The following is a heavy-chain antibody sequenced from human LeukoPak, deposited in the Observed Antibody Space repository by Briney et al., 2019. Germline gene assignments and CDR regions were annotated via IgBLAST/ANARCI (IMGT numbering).Heavy chain of an antibody. CDR3: ARGPPLYHYMDV. CDR2: INHSGST. CDR1: GGSFSGYY. V-gene: IGHV4-34*01. D-gene: IGHD3-16*02. J-gene: IGHJ6*03. Sequence: SETLSLTCAVYGGSFSGYYWSGIRQPPGKGLEWIGEINHSGSTNYNPSLKSRVTISVDTSKNQFSLKLSSVTAADTAVYYCARGPPLYHYMDVWGKGTTVTVSS.